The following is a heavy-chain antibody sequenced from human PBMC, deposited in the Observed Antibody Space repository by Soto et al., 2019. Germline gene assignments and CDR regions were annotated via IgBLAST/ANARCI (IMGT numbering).Heavy chain of an antibody. D-gene: IGHD3-9*01. V-gene: IGHV4-31*03. J-gene: IGHJ6*02. CDR3: ARGDSYYDILTGYSESYHYGMDV. Sequence: QVQLQESGPGLVKPSQTLSLTCTVSGGSISSGGYYWSWIRQHPGKGLEWIGYIYYSGSTYYNPSLKSRVTISVDTSKNQFSLKLSSVTAADTAVYYCARGDSYYDILTGYSESYHYGMDVWGQGTTVTVSS. CDR2: IYYSGST. CDR1: GGSISSGGYY.